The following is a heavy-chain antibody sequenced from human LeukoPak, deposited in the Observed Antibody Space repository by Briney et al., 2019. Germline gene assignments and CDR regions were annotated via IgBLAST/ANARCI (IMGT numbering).Heavy chain of an antibody. CDR2: IYYSGST. V-gene: IGHV4-31*03. J-gene: IGHJ6*02. Sequence: PSETLLLTCSVSGGSIRSGGYYSSWIRQPPGEGLERIGYIYYSGSTYYNPSLKSRVTISVDTSNNQFSLKLSSVSAADTAVYYCARGSYYYDSSGYYYYYYGMDVWGQGTTVTVSS. CDR1: GGSIRSGGYY. D-gene: IGHD3-22*01. CDR3: ARGSYYYDSSGYYYYYYGMDV.